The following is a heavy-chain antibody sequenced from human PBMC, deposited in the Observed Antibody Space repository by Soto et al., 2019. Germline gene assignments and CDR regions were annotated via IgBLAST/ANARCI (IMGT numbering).Heavy chain of an antibody. J-gene: IGHJ4*02. Sequence: SETLSLTCTVSGGSISSYYWSWIRQPPGKGLEWIGYIYYSGSTNYNPSLKSRVTISVDTSKNQFSLKLSSVTAADTAVYYCARHYPTPTYGPFDYWGQGTLVTVSS. CDR2: IYYSGST. CDR3: ARHYPTPTYGPFDY. CDR1: GGSISSYY. D-gene: IGHD4-17*01. V-gene: IGHV4-59*08.